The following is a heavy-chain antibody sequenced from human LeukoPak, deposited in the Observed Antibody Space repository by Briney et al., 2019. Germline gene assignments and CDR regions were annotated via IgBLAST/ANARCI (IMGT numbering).Heavy chain of an antibody. D-gene: IGHD5-12*01. CDR2: ISGSGGTT. CDR1: GFTFTTYS. J-gene: IGHJ4*02. CDR3: AKGSGYSGYEIDY. V-gene: IGHV3-23*01. Sequence: GGSLRLSCAASGFTFTTYSMSWVRQAPGKGPEWVSGISGSGGTTYYADSVKGRFTISRDNSKNTLDLQMNSLRAEDTAVYYCAKGSGYSGYEIDYWGQGTLVTVSS.